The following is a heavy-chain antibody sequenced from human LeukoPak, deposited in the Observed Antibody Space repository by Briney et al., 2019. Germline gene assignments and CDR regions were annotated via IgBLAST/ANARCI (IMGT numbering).Heavy chain of an antibody. CDR2: ISGSGGST. Sequence: GGSLRLSCAASGFTFSSYAMSWVRQAPGKGLEWVSAISGSGGSTYYADSVKGRFTISRDNSKNTLYLQMNSLRAEDTAVYYCXKXRMXWLVTGLLDYWGQGTLVTVSS. D-gene: IGHD6-19*01. V-gene: IGHV3-23*01. CDR1: GFTFSSYA. CDR3: XKXRMXWLVTGLLDY. J-gene: IGHJ4*02.